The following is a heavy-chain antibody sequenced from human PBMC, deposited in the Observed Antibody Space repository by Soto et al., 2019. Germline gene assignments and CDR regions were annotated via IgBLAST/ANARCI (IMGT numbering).Heavy chain of an antibody. V-gene: IGHV3-33*01. CDR2: IWYDGSNK. D-gene: IGHD4-17*01. CDR1: GFTFSSYG. J-gene: IGHJ6*02. CDR3: ARDSGDYVNYTYYYYGMDV. Sequence: GESLKISCAASGFTFSSYGMHWVRQAPGKGLEWVAVIWYDGSNKYYADSVKGRFTISRDNSKNTLYLQMNSLRAEDTAVYYCARDSGDYVNYTYYYYGMDVWGQGTTVTVSS.